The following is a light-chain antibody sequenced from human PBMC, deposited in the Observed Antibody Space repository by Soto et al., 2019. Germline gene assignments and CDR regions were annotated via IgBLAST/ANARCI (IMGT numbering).Light chain of an antibody. CDR3: SAYTSSSTLYV. CDR1: ISDVAVYKY. Sequence: QSALTQPASVSGSPGQSITISCTGTISDVAVYKYVSWYQQHPGTAPKLIIYDVSNRPSGVSSRFSGSKSGSTASLTISGLQAEDEADYYCSAYTSSSTLYVFGTGTKVTVL. CDR2: DVS. J-gene: IGLJ1*01. V-gene: IGLV2-14*01.